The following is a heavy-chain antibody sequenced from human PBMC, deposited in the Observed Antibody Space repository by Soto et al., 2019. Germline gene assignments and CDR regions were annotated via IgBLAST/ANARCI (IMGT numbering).Heavy chain of an antibody. CDR2: IKQDGSEK. D-gene: IGHD3-22*01. V-gene: IGHV3-7*01. J-gene: IGHJ4*02. CDR3: ARVPYYYGISGYYWGFDY. Sequence: PGGSLRLSCVTFGFNFRSHWMSWVRQAPGKGLDWLANIKQDGSEKYYVDSVKGRFTISRDNAKNSVYLQMNSLRAEDTAVYYCARVPYYYGISGYYWGFDYWGQGTLVTVSS. CDR1: GFNFRSHW.